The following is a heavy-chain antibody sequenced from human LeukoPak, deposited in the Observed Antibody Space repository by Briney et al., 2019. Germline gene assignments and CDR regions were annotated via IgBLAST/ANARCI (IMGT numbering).Heavy chain of an antibody. V-gene: IGHV3-23*01. CDR1: GFTFSSDA. J-gene: IGHJ4*02. CDR3: ARMGKGTLDY. Sequence: GGSLRLSCAASGFTFSSDAMSWVRQAPGKGLERVSAITGSGTGTYYADSVKGRFTISRDDSKNTLYLQMNSLRAEDTAVYYCARMGKGTLDYWGQGTLVTVSS. D-gene: IGHD1-1*01. CDR2: ITGSGTGT.